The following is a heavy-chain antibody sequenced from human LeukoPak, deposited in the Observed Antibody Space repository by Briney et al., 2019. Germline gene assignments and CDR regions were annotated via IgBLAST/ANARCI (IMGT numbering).Heavy chain of an antibody. CDR2: INPNSGGT. Sequence: GASVKVSCKASGYTFTGYYMHWVRQAPGKGLEWMGWINPNSGGTNYAQKFQGRVTMTRDTSISTAYMELSRLRSDDTAVYYCARGYDYVWGSYRGRGSSFDYWGQGTLVTVSS. CDR1: GYTFTGYY. D-gene: IGHD3-16*02. J-gene: IGHJ4*02. CDR3: ARGYDYVWGSYRGRGSSFDY. V-gene: IGHV1-2*02.